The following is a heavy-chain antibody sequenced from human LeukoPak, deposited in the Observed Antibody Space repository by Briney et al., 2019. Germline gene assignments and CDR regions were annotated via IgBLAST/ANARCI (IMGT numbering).Heavy chain of an antibody. J-gene: IGHJ6*03. CDR2: INHSGST. Sequence: SETLSLTCAVYGGSFSGYYWSWIRQPPGKGLEWIGEINHSGSTNYNPSLKSRVTISVDTSKNQFSLKLSSVTAADTAVYYCARGRPNYHYMDVWGKGTTVTVSS. CDR3: ARGRPNYHYMDV. CDR1: GGSFSGYY. D-gene: IGHD6-6*01. V-gene: IGHV4-34*01.